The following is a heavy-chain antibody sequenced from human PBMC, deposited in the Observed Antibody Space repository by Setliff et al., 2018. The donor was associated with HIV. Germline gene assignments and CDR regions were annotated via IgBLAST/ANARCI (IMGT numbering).Heavy chain of an antibody. J-gene: IGHJ3*02. CDR1: GASIRGHY. V-gene: IGHV4-59*08. CDR3: ARSLVPSGYYYGRHAFDI. D-gene: IGHD3-22*01. Sequence: SETLSLTCSVSGASIRGHYWSWILQSPGKGLEWIGNIYYSGNTNYNPSFKSRVTISVDTSKNQFSLRVNSVTAADTAVYYCARSLVPSGYYYGRHAFDIWGQGTMVTVSS. CDR2: IYYSGNT.